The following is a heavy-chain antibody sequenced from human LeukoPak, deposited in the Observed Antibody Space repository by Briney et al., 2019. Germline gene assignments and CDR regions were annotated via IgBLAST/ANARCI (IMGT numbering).Heavy chain of an antibody. V-gene: IGHV3-9*03. CDR1: GFTFDDYA. CDR2: ISWNSGSI. D-gene: IGHD3-3*01. Sequence: PGRSLRLSCAASGFTFDDYAMHWVRQAPGKGLEWVSGISWNSGSIGYADSVKGRFTISRDNAKNSLYLQMNSLRAEDMALYYCAKGHGRFVEGAFDIWGQGTMVTVSS. CDR3: AKGHGRFVEGAFDI. J-gene: IGHJ3*02.